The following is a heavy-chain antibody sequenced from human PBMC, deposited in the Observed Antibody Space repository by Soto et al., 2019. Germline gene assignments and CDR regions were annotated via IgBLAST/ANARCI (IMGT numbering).Heavy chain of an antibody. D-gene: IGHD3-22*01. CDR1: GDTFSDSA. Sequence: GASVKVSCKTSGDTFSDSAITWVRKAPGQGLEWMGGIIPIFGTAKYAQKFQGRVTITADESTSTAYMELSSLRSEDTAIFYCASDPEPNYYDSTGYGRYWGQGTLVTVS. CDR3: ASDPEPNYYDSTGYGRY. J-gene: IGHJ4*02. CDR2: IIPIFGTA. V-gene: IGHV1-69*13.